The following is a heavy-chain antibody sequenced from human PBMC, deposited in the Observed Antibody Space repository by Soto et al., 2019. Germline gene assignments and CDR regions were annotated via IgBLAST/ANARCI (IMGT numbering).Heavy chain of an antibody. D-gene: IGHD6-19*01. CDR1: GGTFSSYT. CDR3: ARLAVAKGSDY. CDR2: IIPILGIA. Sequence: SVKVSCKASGGTFSSYTISWVRQAPGQGLEWMGRIIPILGIANYAQKFQGRVTMTTDTSTSTAYMELRSLRSDDTAVYYCARLAVAKGSDYWGQGTLVTVSS. V-gene: IGHV1-69*02. J-gene: IGHJ4*02.